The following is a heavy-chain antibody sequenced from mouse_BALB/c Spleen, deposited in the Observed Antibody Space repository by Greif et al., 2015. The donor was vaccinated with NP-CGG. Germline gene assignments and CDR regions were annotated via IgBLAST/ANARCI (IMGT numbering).Heavy chain of an antibody. CDR3: ARGYANPYYAMDY. CDR1: GYTFTDYA. J-gene: IGHJ4*01. V-gene: IGHV1S137*01. CDR2: ISTYYGDA. D-gene: IGHD2-10*02. Sequence: QVQLQQSGAELVRPGVSVKISCKGSGYTFTDYAMHWVKQSHAKSLEWIGVISTYYGDASYNQKFKGKATMTVDKSSSTAYMELARLTSEDSAIYYCARGYANPYYAMDYWGQGTSVTVSS.